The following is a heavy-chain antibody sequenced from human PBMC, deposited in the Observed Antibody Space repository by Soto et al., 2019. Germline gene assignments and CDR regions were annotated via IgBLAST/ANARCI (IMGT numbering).Heavy chain of an antibody. CDR3: ARLAIGYCSSTSCFPSEFDP. D-gene: IGHD2-2*01. CDR2: IYYSGST. CDR1: GGSISSYY. Sequence: TLSLTCTVSGGSISSYYWSWIRQPPGKGLEWIGYIYYSGSTNYNPSLKSRVTISVDTSKNQFSLKLSSVTAADTAVYYCARLAIGYCSSTSCFPSEFDPWGQGTLVTVPQ. J-gene: IGHJ5*02. V-gene: IGHV4-59*08.